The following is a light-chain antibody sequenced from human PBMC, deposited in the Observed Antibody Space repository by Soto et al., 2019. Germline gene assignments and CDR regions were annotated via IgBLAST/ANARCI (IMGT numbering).Light chain of an antibody. V-gene: IGKV1-5*01. Sequence: DIQMTQPPSTLSASVGDRVTITCRASQSISSWLAWYQQKPGKAPKFLIYDASSLESGVPSRFSGSGSGTEFTLTISSLQPDDFATYYCQQYNSYSGGTFGQGTKVDIK. CDR1: QSISSW. J-gene: IGKJ1*01. CDR2: DAS. CDR3: QQYNSYSGGT.